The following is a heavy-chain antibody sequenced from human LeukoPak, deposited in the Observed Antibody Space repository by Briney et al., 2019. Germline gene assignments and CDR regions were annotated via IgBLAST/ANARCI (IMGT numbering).Heavy chain of an antibody. CDR2: IIPIFGTA. CDR3: AAYSSGQYYYYGMDV. V-gene: IGHV1-69*13. D-gene: IGHD6-25*01. Sequence: ASVKVSCKASGGTFSSYAICWVRQAPGQGLEWMGGIIPIFGTANYAQKFQGRVTITADESTSTAYMELSSQRSEDTAVYYCAAYSSGQYYYYGMDVWGQGTTVTVSS. J-gene: IGHJ6*02. CDR1: GGTFSSYA.